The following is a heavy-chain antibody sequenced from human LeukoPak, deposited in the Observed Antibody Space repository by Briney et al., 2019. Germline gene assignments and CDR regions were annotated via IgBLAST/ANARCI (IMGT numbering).Heavy chain of an antibody. CDR2: INSVDSDT. V-gene: IGHV5-51*01. CDR1: GYSFTSYW. CDR3: ARRGSYGFFDY. Sequence: GESLKISCKGSGYSFTSYWIGWVRQVPGKGLEWMGIINSVDSDTRYSPSFQGQLTISADYASSTAYRQWSSLKASDTAMYYWARRGSYGFFDYWGQGTLVTVSS. D-gene: IGHD5-18*01. J-gene: IGHJ4*02.